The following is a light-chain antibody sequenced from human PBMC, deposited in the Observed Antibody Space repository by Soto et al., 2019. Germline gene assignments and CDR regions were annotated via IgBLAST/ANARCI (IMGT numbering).Light chain of an antibody. CDR1: QTLRTW. V-gene: IGKV1-5*01. CDR3: QQYNGYPLT. J-gene: IGKJ4*01. Sequence: DIQMTQSPSTLSASVGARVTITCRASQTLRTWLAWYQQKPGKAPKLLIYDVSILQSGVPSRFSGSGSGTEFTLTISSLQPDDFATYYCQQYNGYPLTFGGGTRWIS. CDR2: DVS.